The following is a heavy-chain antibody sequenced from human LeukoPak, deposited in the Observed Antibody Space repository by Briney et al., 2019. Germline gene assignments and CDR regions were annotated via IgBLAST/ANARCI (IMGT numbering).Heavy chain of an antibody. Sequence: GGSLRLSCAASGFTFNGYAMNWVRQAPGKGLEWVSAISDSGDNTYYADSVKGRFTISRDNAKNSLCLQMNSLRAEDTAVYYCARWGSSTSWLPYYYYGMDVWGQGTTVTVSS. CDR3: ARWGSSTSWLPYYYYGMDV. J-gene: IGHJ6*02. CDR1: GFTFNGYA. CDR2: ISDSGDNT. V-gene: IGHV3-23*01. D-gene: IGHD2-2*01.